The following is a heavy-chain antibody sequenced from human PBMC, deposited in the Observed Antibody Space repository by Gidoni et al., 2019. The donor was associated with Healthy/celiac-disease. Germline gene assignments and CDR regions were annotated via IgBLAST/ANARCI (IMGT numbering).Heavy chain of an antibody. V-gene: IGHV4-34*01. CDR2: INHSGST. CDR1: AGSFSRYY. D-gene: IGHD6-19*01. Sequence: QVHLQQCGAGLLKPSETLSPTSAVYAGSFSRYYWRWIRQPPGKGLEWIGEINHSGSTNYNPSLKRRVTISVDTSKNQLSLKLSSVTAADTAVYYCARGGGWRWLVRGYFDYWGQGTLVTVSS. CDR3: ARGGGWRWLVRGYFDY. J-gene: IGHJ4*02.